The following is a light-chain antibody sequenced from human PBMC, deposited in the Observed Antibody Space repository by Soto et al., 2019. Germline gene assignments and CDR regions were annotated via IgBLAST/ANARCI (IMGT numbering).Light chain of an antibody. CDR2: DAS. J-gene: IGKJ5*01. V-gene: IGKV1-27*01. CDR1: QAISNY. CDR3: QHYNGAPHT. Sequence: DIQMTQSPSSLSASVGDRVTITCRASQAISNYLAWYQQKPGKIPKLLIYDASTLQSGVPSRFSGRRSGTDFTLTISSLQPEDVATYYCQHYNGAPHTFGQGTRLE.